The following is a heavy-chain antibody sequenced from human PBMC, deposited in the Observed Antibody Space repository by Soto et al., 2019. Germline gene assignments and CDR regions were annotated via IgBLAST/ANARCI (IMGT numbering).Heavy chain of an antibody. CDR2: IYYSGST. V-gene: IGHV4-61*01. J-gene: IGHJ6*02. CDR3: ARDKIYYGTGA. CDR1: GGSVSSGSYY. Sequence: QVQLQESGPGLVKPSETLSLTCTVSGGSVSSGSYYWSWIRQPPGKGLEWIGYIYYSGSTNYNPSLKSRVTISVDTSKRQCSLKLSSVCAADTAVYYCARDKIYYGTGAWGPGAPVTGSS.